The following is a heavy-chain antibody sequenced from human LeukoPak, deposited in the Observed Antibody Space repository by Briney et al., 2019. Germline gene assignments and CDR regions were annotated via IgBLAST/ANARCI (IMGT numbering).Heavy chain of an antibody. Sequence: ASVKVSCKVSGYTFTGHYLHWVRQAPGQGLEWMGWINPNTGDTNYAQSFQDRVTLTTDTSITTAYLELTGLTSDDTAVYFCARYYFGSGTKRILDYWDQGTLVTVSS. J-gene: IGHJ4*02. D-gene: IGHD3-10*01. CDR1: GYTFTGHY. CDR3: ARYYFGSGTKRILDY. CDR2: INPNTGDT. V-gene: IGHV1-2*02.